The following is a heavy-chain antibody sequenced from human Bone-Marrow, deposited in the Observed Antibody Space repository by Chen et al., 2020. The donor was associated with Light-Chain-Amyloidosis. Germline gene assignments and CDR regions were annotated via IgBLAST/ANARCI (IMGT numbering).Heavy chain of an antibody. D-gene: IGHD6-19*01. CDR2: ITAYNGDK. CDR3: TRGARGWYGFFDF. J-gene: IGHJ4*02. V-gene: IGHV1-18*01. Sequence: QVQLVQSGPELQKPGASVKVSCKASGYTFTNYGIHWVRQAPGQGLEWMAWITAYNGDKKFGQKFQCRVTVTTDTSTNTAYMELTRLTSDDTATYFCTRGARGWYGFFDFWGQGTLVTVSS. CDR1: GYTFTNYG.